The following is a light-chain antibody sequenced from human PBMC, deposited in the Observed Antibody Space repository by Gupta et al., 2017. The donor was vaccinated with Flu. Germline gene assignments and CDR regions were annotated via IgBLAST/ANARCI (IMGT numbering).Light chain of an antibody. CDR2: GNS. V-gene: IGLV1-40*01. CDR3: QSYDSSLSGSV. Sequence: QSVLTQPPSLSGAPGQRVTMSCAGSISNIGAGYDVHWYQQLPGTAPKLLICGNSNRPSGVPDRFSGSKSGTSASLAITGLQAEDEADYYCQSYDSSLSGSVFGGGTKLTVL. J-gene: IGLJ3*02. CDR1: ISNIGAGYD.